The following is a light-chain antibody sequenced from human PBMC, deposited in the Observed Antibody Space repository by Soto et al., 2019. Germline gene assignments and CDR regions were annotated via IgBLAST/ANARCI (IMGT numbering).Light chain of an antibody. CDR1: QSVSSSD. CDR2: GAS. Sequence: EIVLTQSPGTLSLSPGERATLSCRASQSVSSSDLAWYQQKPGQAPRLLIYGASSRATAIPDRFSGSGSGTDFTLTISRLEPEDFAVYYCQQYGGSFRVFGPGTKVDIK. V-gene: IGKV3-20*01. J-gene: IGKJ3*01. CDR3: QQYGGSFRV.